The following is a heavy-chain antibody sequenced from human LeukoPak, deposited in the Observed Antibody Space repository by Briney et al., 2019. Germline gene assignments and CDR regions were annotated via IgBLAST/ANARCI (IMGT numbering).Heavy chain of an antibody. Sequence: SETLSLTCTVSGGSISSSSYYWGWIRQPPGKGLEWIGSIYYSGSTYYNPSLKSRVTISVDTSKNQFSLKLSSVTAADAAVYYCARPVADTRYAFEIWGQGTMVTVSS. CDR3: ARPVADTRYAFEI. D-gene: IGHD6-19*01. CDR2: IYYSGST. CDR1: GGSISSSSYY. J-gene: IGHJ3*02. V-gene: IGHV4-39*07.